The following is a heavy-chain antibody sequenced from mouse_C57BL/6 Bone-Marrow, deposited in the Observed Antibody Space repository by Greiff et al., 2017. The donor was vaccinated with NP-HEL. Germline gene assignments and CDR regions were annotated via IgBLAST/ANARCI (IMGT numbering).Heavy chain of an antibody. Sequence: QVQLKQSGAELVRPGTSVKVSCKASGYAFTNYLIEWVKQRPGQGLEWIGVINPGSGGTNYNEKFKGKATLTADKSSSTAYMQLSSLTSEDSAVYFCARDYYGSSPGWYFDVWGTGTTVTVSS. J-gene: IGHJ1*03. CDR2: INPGSGGT. D-gene: IGHD1-1*01. CDR3: ARDYYGSSPGWYFDV. CDR1: GYAFTNYL. V-gene: IGHV1-54*01.